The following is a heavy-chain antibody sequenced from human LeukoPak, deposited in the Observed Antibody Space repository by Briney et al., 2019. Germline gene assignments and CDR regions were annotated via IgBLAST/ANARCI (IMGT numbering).Heavy chain of an antibody. CDR3: ARDGDSIVVVVAAQPDY. D-gene: IGHD2-15*01. CDR2: INPNSGGT. J-gene: IGHJ4*02. Sequence: ASVKVSCKASGYTFTGYYMHWVRQAPGQGLEWMGWINPNSGGTNYAQKFQGRVTMTRDTSISTAYMELSRLRADDTAVYYCARDGDSIVVVVAAQPDYWGQGTLVTVSS. CDR1: GYTFTGYY. V-gene: IGHV1-2*02.